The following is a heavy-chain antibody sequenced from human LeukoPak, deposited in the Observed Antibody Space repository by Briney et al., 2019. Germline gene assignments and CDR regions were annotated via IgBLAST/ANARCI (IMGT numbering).Heavy chain of an antibody. V-gene: IGHV4-34*01. Sequence: PSETLSLTCAVYGGSFSGYYWSWIRQPPGKGLEWIGEINHSGSTNYNPSLKSRVTISVDTSKNQFSLKLSSVTAADTAVYYCAKDIDWLAFEDWGQGTLVTVSS. CDR3: AKDIDWLAFED. CDR2: INHSGST. D-gene: IGHD6-19*01. J-gene: IGHJ4*02. CDR1: GGSFSGYY.